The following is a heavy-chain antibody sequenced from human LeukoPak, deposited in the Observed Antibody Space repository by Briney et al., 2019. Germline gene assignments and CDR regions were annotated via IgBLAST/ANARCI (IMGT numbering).Heavy chain of an antibody. D-gene: IGHD3-16*01. V-gene: IGHV3-7*01. Sequence: GGSLRLSCAASGFTLSTYWMTWVRQAPGKGLEWVANMKRDGSEIHYVDSVKGRFTISRDNAKNSLYLQMNYLRAEDTAVYYCARPAYTAAYDLWGQGTMVTVSS. CDR2: MKRDGSEI. J-gene: IGHJ3*01. CDR3: ARPAYTAAYDL. CDR1: GFTLSTYW.